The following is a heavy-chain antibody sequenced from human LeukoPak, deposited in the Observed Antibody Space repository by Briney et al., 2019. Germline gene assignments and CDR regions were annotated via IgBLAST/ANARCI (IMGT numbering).Heavy chain of an antibody. V-gene: IGHV4-59*13. J-gene: IGHJ4*02. CDR2: VYYTGST. Sequence: SETLSLTYTVSGGSISGYYWGWIRQPPGKGLEWIGSVYYTGSTNYNPSLKSRVTISVDTSKNQFSLKLSSVTAADTAVYYCARGTGNYGDDYWGQGTLVTISS. D-gene: IGHD1-7*01. CDR3: ARGTGNYGDDY. CDR1: GGSISGYY.